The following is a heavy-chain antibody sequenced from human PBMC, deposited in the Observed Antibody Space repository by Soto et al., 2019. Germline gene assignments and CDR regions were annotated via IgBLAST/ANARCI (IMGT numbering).Heavy chain of an antibody. V-gene: IGHV1-69*01. CDR1: GGTFSSYA. D-gene: IGHD1-7*01. CDR3: ARDPSWNFDPDYYGMDV. CDR2: IIPIFGTA. J-gene: IGHJ6*02. Sequence: QVQLVQSGAEVKKPGSSVKVSCKASGGTFSSYAISWVRQAPGQGLEWMGGIIPIFGTANYAQKFQGRVTITADESTSTAYMELSRLRSEDTAVYYCARDPSWNFDPDYYGMDVWGQGTTVTVSS.